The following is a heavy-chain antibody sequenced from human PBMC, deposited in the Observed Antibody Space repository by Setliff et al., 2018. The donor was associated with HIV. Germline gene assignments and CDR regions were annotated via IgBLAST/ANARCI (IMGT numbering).Heavy chain of an antibody. CDR3: AASISSRHYYGSAL. CDR2: FNPEEGKT. CDR1: GYTLSELS. J-gene: IGHJ2*01. D-gene: IGHD3-10*01. Sequence: ASVKVSCRISGYTLSELSMHWVRQAPGKGLEWMVGFNPEEGKTIYAQKFQGRVTMTEDTSTDTAFMDLNNLRSEDTAVYYCAASISSRHYYGSALWGRGTLVTVSS. V-gene: IGHV1-24*01.